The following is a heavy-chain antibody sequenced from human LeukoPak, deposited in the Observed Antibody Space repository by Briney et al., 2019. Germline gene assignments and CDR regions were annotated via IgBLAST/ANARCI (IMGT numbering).Heavy chain of an antibody. CDR3: ARERQSITVTSWFDP. CDR1: GYTFTGYY. D-gene: IGHD1-7*01. V-gene: IGHV1-3*01. CDR2: INAGNGNT. J-gene: IGHJ5*02. Sequence: ASVKVSCKASGYTFTGYYMHWVRQAPGQRLEWMGWINAGNGNTKYSQEFQGRVTFTRDTSASTAFMELSSLRSDDTAIYYCARERQSITVTSWFDPWGQGTLVTVSS.